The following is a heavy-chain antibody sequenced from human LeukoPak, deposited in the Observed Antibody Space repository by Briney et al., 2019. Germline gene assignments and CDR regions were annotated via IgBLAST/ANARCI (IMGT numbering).Heavy chain of an antibody. CDR2: INHSGST. CDR1: GGSFSGYY. CDR3: ARGPPWGDTAMAPYFDY. D-gene: IGHD5-18*01. V-gene: IGHV4-34*01. J-gene: IGHJ4*02. Sequence: KPSETLSLTCAVYGGSFSGYYWSWIRQPPGKGLEWIGEINHSGSTNYNPSLKSRVTISVDTSKNQFSLKPSSVTAADTAVYYCARGPPWGDTAMAPYFDYWGQGTLVTVSS.